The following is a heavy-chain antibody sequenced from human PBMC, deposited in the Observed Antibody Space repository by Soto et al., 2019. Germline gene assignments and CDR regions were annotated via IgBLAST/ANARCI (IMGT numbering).Heavy chain of an antibody. CDR3: VRGYCSGGGCYYAFET. J-gene: IGHJ3*02. CDR1: GFTFSSYW. Sequence: GGSLRLSCAASGFTFSSYWMHWVRQAPGKGLVWVSRINSDGSTTIYADSVKGRFTISRDNAKNTLYLQMNSLRAEDTAVYYCVRGYCSGGGCYYAFETWGQGTLVTVSS. V-gene: IGHV3-74*01. CDR2: INSDGSTT. D-gene: IGHD2-15*01.